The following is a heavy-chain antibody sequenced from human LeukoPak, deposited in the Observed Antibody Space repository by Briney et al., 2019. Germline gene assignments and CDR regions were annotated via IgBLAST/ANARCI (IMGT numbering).Heavy chain of an antibody. CDR1: GFTFSSYE. J-gene: IGHJ4*02. CDR3: AKSYYYDSSGYSMA. V-gene: IGHV3-48*03. CDR2: ISSSGSTI. Sequence: PGGSLRLSCAASGFTFSSYEMNWVRQAPGKGLEWVSYISSSGSTIYYADSVKGRFTISRDNAKNSLYLQMNSLRAEDTAVYYCAKSYYYDSSGYSMAWGQGTLVTVSS. D-gene: IGHD3-22*01.